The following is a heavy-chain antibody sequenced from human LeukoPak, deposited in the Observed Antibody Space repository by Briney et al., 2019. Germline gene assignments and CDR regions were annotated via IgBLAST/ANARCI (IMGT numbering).Heavy chain of an antibody. V-gene: IGHV4-39*01. CDR2: TFYSGST. D-gene: IGHD2/OR15-2a*01. J-gene: IGHJ4*02. Sequence: SETLPLTCTVSGDSISSSSYYWEWIRQPPGKGLEWIGSTFYSGSTYYNPSLKSRVTISVDMSKNQFSLKLRSVTAADTAVYYCVTQILLCHYFWGQGTLVTVSS. CDR3: VTQILLCHYF. CDR1: GDSISSSSYY.